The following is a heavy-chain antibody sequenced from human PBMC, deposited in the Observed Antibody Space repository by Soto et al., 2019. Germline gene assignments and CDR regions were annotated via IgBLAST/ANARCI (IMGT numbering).Heavy chain of an antibody. D-gene: IGHD3-22*01. CDR1: GGSISRGDYY. CDR3: ARDSYYYGSRGYYFDY. Sequence: PSETLSLTCTVSGGSISRGDYYWSLIRQPPGKGLEWIGYIYYSGSTYYNPSLKSRVTISVDTSKNQFSLKLSSVTAADTAVYYCARDSYYYGSRGYYFDYWGQGTLVTVSS. J-gene: IGHJ4*02. CDR2: IYYSGST. V-gene: IGHV4-30-4*01.